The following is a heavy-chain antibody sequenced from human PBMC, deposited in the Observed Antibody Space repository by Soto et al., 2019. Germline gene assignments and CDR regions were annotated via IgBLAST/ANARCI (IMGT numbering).Heavy chain of an antibody. V-gene: IGHV1-18*01. CDR2: ISAYNGNT. D-gene: IGHD2-2*01. Sequence: QVQLVQSGAEVKKPGASVKVSCKTSGYTFTSPGISWVRQAPGQGLEWMGWISAYNGNTDYAQKFQGIVIMTTDTSTSTAYMELRSLRSDDTAVSYCARVMTYCTSRSCHDYWGQGTLVAVSS. CDR3: ARVMTYCTSRSCHDY. CDR1: GYTFTSPG. J-gene: IGHJ4*02.